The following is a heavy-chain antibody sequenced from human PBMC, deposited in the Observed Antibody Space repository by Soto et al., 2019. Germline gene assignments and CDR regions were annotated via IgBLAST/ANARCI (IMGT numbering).Heavy chain of an antibody. J-gene: IGHJ4*02. CDR1: GFTFSSYA. Sequence: VQLVESGGGVVQPGRSLRLSCAASGFTFSSYAMSWVRQAPGKGLEWVSAISGSGGSTYYADSVKGRFTISRDNSKNTLYLQMNSLRAEDTAVYYCATLRSAFRLTSPADNWGQGTLVTVSS. V-gene: IGHV3-23*04. D-gene: IGHD3-16*01. CDR3: ATLRSAFRLTSPADN. CDR2: ISGSGGST.